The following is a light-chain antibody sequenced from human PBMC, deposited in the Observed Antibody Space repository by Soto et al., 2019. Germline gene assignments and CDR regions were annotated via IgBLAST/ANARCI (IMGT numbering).Light chain of an antibody. CDR2: DAS. CDR1: QSISSW. Sequence: DIQMTQSPSTLSASVGDRVTITCRASQSISSWLAWYQQKPGKAPKLLIYDASSLESGVPSRFRGSGSGTEFTLNISRLQTDVFADYFCQQYNSYWTFGQGTKVEIK. CDR3: QQYNSYWT. J-gene: IGKJ1*01. V-gene: IGKV1-5*01.